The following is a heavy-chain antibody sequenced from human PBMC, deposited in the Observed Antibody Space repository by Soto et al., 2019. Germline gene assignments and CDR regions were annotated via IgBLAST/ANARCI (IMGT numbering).Heavy chain of an antibody. CDR3: ARARGPVGIAAAGSFRRENWFDP. D-gene: IGHD6-13*01. Sequence: ASVKVSCKASGYSFTSYGISWVRQAPGQGLEWMGWISAYNGNTNYAQKLQGRVTMTTDTSTSTAYMELRSLRSDDTAVYYCARARGPVGIAAAGSFRRENWFDPWGQGTLVTVSS. CDR1: GYSFTSYG. V-gene: IGHV1-18*01. J-gene: IGHJ5*02. CDR2: ISAYNGNT.